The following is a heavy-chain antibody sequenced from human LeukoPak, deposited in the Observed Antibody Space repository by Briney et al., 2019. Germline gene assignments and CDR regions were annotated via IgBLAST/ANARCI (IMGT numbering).Heavy chain of an antibody. Sequence: SETLSLTCTVSGGSISSYYWSWIRQPAGKGLEWIGRIYTSGSTNYNPSLKSRVTMSVDTSKNQFSLKLSSVTAADTAVYYCARVYDYVWGSYRTGSYYFDYWGQGTLVTVSS. CDR2: IYTSGST. CDR1: GGSISSYY. J-gene: IGHJ4*02. CDR3: ARVYDYVWGSYRTGSYYFDY. D-gene: IGHD3-16*02. V-gene: IGHV4-4*07.